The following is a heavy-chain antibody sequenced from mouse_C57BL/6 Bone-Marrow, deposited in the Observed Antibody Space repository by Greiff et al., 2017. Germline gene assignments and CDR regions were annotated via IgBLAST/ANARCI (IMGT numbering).Heavy chain of an antibody. CDR1: GYTFTSYW. CDR2: IDPSDSYP. D-gene: IGHD4-1*01. Sequence: QVQLQQPGAELVMPGASVKLSCKASGYTFTSYWMHWVKQRPGQGLEWIGEIDPSDSYPNYNQKFKGKSTLTVDKSSSTAYMQLSSLTSEDSAVYYCARGDWAPFDYWGQGTTLTVSS. J-gene: IGHJ2*01. V-gene: IGHV1-69*01. CDR3: ARGDWAPFDY.